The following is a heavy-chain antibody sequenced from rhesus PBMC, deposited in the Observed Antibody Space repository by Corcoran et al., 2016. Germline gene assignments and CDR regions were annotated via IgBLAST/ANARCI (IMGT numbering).Heavy chain of an antibody. CDR3: ARGMYYFDF. D-gene: IGHD1-32*01. J-gene: IGHJ4*01. Sequence: QVQLQESGPGLVKPSETLSLTCAVSDYSISRGFAWSWIRQPPGKGLEWIGYIGGESCRTHYHPSLQIRVTISNATSKNQFSLKLTSVPAADTAVYHCARGMYYFDFWGRGVLVTVSS. CDR2: IGGESCRT. V-gene: IGHV4-127*01. CDR1: DYSISRGFA.